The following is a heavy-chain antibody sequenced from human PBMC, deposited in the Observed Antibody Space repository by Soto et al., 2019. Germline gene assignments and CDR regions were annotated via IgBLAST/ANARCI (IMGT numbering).Heavy chain of an antibody. CDR3: ARLAMASRRGYYGMYV. CDR2: IDPSDSYT. J-gene: IGHJ6*02. Sequence: GESLKISCKGSGYSFTSYWITWVRQMPGKGLEWMGRIDPSDSYTNYSPSFQGHVTISADKSISTAYLQWSSLKASDTAMYYCARLAMASRRGYYGMYVWGQGTTVTVSS. D-gene: IGHD3-16*01. CDR1: GYSFTSYW. V-gene: IGHV5-10-1*01.